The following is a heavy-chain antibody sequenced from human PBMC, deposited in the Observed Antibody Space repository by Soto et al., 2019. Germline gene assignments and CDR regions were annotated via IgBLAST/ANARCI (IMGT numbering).Heavy chain of an antibody. Sequence: GGSLRLSCAASGSSFRSYYMNWVRQAPGRGLEWISSISPSSSFLSYADSVKGRFTISRDNAKSSVNLQMNSLRAEDTAVYYCARVGTDYGSGSPYYSDYWGQGTLVTVSS. V-gene: IGHV3-21*06. J-gene: IGHJ4*02. CDR2: ISPSSSFL. CDR3: ARVGTDYGSGSPYYSDY. CDR1: GSSFRSYY. D-gene: IGHD3-10*01.